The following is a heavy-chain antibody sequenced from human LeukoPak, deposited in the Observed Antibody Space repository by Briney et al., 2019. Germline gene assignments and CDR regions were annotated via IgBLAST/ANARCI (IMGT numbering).Heavy chain of an antibody. V-gene: IGHV3-9*01. D-gene: IGHD6-19*01. CDR3: AKDNRRHYTSGPNPDSLH. J-gene: IGHJ4*02. CDR1: GFIFNNYA. Sequence: GGSLRLSCAGSGFIFNNYAMHWARQPPGKGLEWVSGISWNSGSIDYADSVKGRFTISRDNAKNSLYLQMNSLRVEGTAFYYCAKDNRRHYTSGPNPDSLHWGQGALVTVSS. CDR2: ISWNSGSI.